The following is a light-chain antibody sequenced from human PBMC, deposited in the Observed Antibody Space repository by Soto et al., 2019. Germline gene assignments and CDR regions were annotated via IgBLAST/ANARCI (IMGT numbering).Light chain of an antibody. CDR2: AAS. J-gene: IGKJ4*01. CDR3: QQFNSYPT. Sequence: DIQLTQSPSFLSASVGDGVTITCRASQGISSYLAWYQQRPGKAPKLLIYAASTLQSGVPSRFSGSGSGTEFTLPISSLQPEDFATYYCQQFNSYPTFGGGTKVEIK. V-gene: IGKV1-9*01. CDR1: QGISSY.